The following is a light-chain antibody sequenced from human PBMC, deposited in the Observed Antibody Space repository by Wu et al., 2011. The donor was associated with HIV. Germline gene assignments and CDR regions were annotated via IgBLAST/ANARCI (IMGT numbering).Light chain of an antibody. Sequence: DIVLTQSPGTLSLSPGERATLSCRASQTVVSDYLAWYQQKPGQAPRLLIYGASSRATGIPDRFSGSGSGTDFTLTIRRPEPEDVAVYYCHQYGSGYLYRFGQGTKLEIK. CDR1: QTVVSDY. CDR2: GAS. J-gene: IGKJ2*03. V-gene: IGKV3-20*01. CDR3: HQYGSGYLYR.